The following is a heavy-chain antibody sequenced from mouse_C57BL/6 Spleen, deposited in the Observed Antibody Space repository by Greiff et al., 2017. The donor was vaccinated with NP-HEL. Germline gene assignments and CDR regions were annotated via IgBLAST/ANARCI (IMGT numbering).Heavy chain of an antibody. CDR1: GYSFTDYN. V-gene: IGHV1-39*01. CDR3: ARIYYYGSGYEVGAMDY. D-gene: IGHD1-1*01. J-gene: IGHJ4*01. CDR2: INPNYGTT. Sequence: VQLQQSGPELVKPGASVKISCKASGYSFTDYNMNWVKQSNGKSLEWIGVINPNYGTTSYNQKLKGKATLTVDQSSSTAYMQLNSLTSEDSAVYYSARIYYYGSGYEVGAMDYWGQGTSVTVSS.